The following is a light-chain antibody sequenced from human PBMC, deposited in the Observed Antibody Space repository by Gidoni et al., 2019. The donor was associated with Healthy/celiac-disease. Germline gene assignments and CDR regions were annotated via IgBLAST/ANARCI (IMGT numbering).Light chain of an antibody. CDR2: RNT. CDR3: AAWDDSLSGRGV. Sequence: QSVLTQPPSASGTPGQRGTISCSGSSSNIGSNYVYWYQQLPGTAPKLLIYRNTQRPSGVPDRFSGSKSGTSASLAISGLRSEDEADYYCAAWDDSLSGRGVFGGGTKLTVL. J-gene: IGLJ2*01. V-gene: IGLV1-47*01. CDR1: SSNIGSNY.